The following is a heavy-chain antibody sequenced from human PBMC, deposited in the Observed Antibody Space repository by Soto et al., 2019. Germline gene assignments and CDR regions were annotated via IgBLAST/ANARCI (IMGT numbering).Heavy chain of an antibody. CDR2: IIPIFGTA. Sequence: QVQLVQSVAEVKKPGSSVKVSCKSSGGTFRSYALSWVRQAPGQGLEWMGGIIPIFGTANCAQTFQGRVTITAAEPTSTAYMELSSLRSDDTAVYYCARDRVGYCSSTSYGDFKYDYGMDVWGQRTTVTV. D-gene: IGHD2-2*01. CDR3: ARDRVGYCSSTSYGDFKYDYGMDV. CDR1: GGTFRSYA. V-gene: IGHV1-69*01. J-gene: IGHJ6*02.